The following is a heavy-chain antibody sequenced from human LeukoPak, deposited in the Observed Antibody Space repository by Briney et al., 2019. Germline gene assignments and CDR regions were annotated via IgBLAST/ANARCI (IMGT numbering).Heavy chain of an antibody. V-gene: IGHV1-2*02. CDR2: INRNSGGT. J-gene: IGHJ4*02. Sequence: ASVKVSCKASGYTCTGYYMHWVRQSPGQGLEWMVWINRNSGGTNYAQKFQCRVTMTRDTSISTAYMQLSRLRSDDTAVYCCARSITMIVVDSHGGFDYWGQGTLVTVSS. CDR1: GYTCTGYY. D-gene: IGHD3-22*01. CDR3: ARSITMIVVDSHGGFDY.